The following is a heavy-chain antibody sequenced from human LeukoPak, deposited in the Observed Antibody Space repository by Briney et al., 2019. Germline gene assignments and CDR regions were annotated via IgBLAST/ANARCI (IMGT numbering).Heavy chain of an antibody. D-gene: IGHD2-15*01. CDR1: GFTFSSYE. J-gene: IGHJ3*02. CDR2: ISSSGSTI. CDR3: AREAVCSGGSCYSRGAFDI. Sequence: PGGSLRLSCAASGFTFSSYEMNWVRQAPGKGLEWVSYISSSGSTIYYADSVKGRFTISRDNAKNSLYLQMNSLRAEDTAVYYCAREAVCSGGSCYSRGAFDIWGQGTMVTVSS. V-gene: IGHV3-48*03.